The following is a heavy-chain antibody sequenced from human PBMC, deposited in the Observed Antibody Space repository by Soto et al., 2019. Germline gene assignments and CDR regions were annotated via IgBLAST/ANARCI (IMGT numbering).Heavy chain of an antibody. CDR2: VNPDNGGT. Sequence: QVHLVQSGAEVKKPGASVKVSCKASGYTFTGNYIHWVRQAPGQGLEWMGWVNPDNGGTTYAQKFRGRVTMTRDTSVTTAYMELTRRTSEDTAVYYCARDPRPPSGWLGFWEYGMDVWGQGTTVTVSS. D-gene: IGHD3-3*01. J-gene: IGHJ6*02. V-gene: IGHV1-2*02. CDR1: GYTFTGNY. CDR3: ARDPRPPSGWLGFWEYGMDV.